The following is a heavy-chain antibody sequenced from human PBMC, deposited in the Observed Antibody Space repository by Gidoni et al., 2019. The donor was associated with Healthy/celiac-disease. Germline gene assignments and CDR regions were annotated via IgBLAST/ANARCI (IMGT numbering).Heavy chain of an antibody. V-gene: IGHV3-48*03. CDR1: GCTSSSYE. Sequence: EVQLVESGGGLVQARGSLRLSCAASGCTSSSYEMNWVRQVPGQGLEWVSYISSSGSTIYYADSVKGRFTISRDNAKNSLYLQMNSLRAEDTAVYYCARGTGGNTGYYFDYWGQGTLVTVSS. D-gene: IGHD2-15*01. CDR2: ISSSGSTI. CDR3: ARGTGGNTGYYFDY. J-gene: IGHJ4*02.